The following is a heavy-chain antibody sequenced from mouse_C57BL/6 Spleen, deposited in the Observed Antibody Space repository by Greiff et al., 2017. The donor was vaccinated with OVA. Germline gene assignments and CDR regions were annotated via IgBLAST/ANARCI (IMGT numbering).Heavy chain of an antibody. V-gene: IGHV1-50*01. D-gene: IGHD1-1*01. J-gene: IGHJ1*03. CDR2: IDPSDSYT. CDR3: ARRFLLRYFDV. CDR1: GYTFTSYW. Sequence: QVQLQQSGAELVKPGASVKLSCKASGYTFTSYWMQWVKQRPGQGLEWIGEIDPSDSYTNYNQKFKGKATLTVDTSSSTAYMQLSSLTSEDSAVYYCARRFLLRYFDVWGTGTTVTVSS.